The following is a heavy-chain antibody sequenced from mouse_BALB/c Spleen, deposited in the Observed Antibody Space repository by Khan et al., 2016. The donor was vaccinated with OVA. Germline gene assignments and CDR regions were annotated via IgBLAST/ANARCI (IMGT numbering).Heavy chain of an antibody. CDR2: INTYTGAP. CDR3: ASGGYWYFDV. J-gene: IGHJ1*01. Sequence: QIQLVQSGPELKKPGETVKISCKASGYTFTNYGMNWVKQTPGKGLKWMGWINTYTGAPTYADDFKGRFAYSLDTSASTAYLQINNLKNEDTATYFCASGGYWYFDVWGAGTTVTVSS. CDR1: GYTFTNYG. D-gene: IGHD1-1*02. V-gene: IGHV9-3-1*01.